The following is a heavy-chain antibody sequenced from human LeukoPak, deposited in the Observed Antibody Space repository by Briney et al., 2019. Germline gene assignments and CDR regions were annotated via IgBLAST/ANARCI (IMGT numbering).Heavy chain of an antibody. Sequence: ASVKVSCKASGYTLSDYYLHWVRQAPGHGLEWMGWINPHSGGTHYAQKFQGRVTMTRDTSISTAYMELSSLRSDDTAVYFCAREIVATIGGAFDIWGQGTMVTVSS. V-gene: IGHV1-2*02. J-gene: IGHJ3*02. CDR1: GYTLSDYY. D-gene: IGHD5-12*01. CDR2: INPHSGGT. CDR3: AREIVATIGGAFDI.